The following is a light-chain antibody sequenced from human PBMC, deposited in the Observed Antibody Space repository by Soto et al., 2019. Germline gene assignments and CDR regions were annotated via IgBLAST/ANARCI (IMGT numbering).Light chain of an antibody. CDR1: SGHSSYT. V-gene: IGLV4-69*01. CDR3: QTWGAGIVV. J-gene: IGLJ2*01. CDR2: LNTDGSH. Sequence: QPVLTQSPSASASLGASVKPTCTLSSGHSSYTIAWHQQQPEKGPRYLMKLNTDGSHSRGDGIPDRFSGSRSGAERYLTISSLQSEDEADYYCQTWGAGIVVFGGGTKLTVL.